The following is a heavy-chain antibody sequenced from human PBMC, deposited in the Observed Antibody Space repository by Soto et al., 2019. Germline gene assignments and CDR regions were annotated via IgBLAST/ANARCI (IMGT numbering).Heavy chain of an antibody. CDR2: ISYMGTT. CDR1: GGSMNNYY. J-gene: IGHJ4*02. V-gene: IGHV4-59*01. D-gene: IGHD3-22*01. CDR3: TISCGGYVNSGYYGGDYDS. Sequence: PSETLSLTCTVSGGSMNNYYWSWIRQAPGKGLQYIGYISYMGTTNYNPSLKRRVTISVDTSKNKFSLKLTSVTAADTALYYCTISCGGYVNSGYYGGDYDSWGRGTLVTVSS.